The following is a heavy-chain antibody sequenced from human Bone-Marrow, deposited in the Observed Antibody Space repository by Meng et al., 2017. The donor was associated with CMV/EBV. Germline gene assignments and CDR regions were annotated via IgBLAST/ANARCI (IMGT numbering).Heavy chain of an antibody. Sequence: ASVKVSCKASGYTFTGHYMHWVRQAPGQGLEWMGWINPNSGGTNYAQKFQGRVTMTRDTSISTAYMELSRLRSDDTAVYYCARGASPGLEWLSTIMLGYYFDYWGQGTLVTVSS. V-gene: IGHV1-2*02. J-gene: IGHJ4*02. CDR1: GYTFTGHY. CDR3: ARGASPGLEWLSTIMLGYYFDY. D-gene: IGHD3-3*01. CDR2: INPNSGGT.